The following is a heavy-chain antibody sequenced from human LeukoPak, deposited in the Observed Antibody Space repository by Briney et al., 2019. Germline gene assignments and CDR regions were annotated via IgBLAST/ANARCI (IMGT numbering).Heavy chain of an antibody. CDR1: GFTFSSYA. Sequence: SCKASGFTFSSYAMHWVRQAPGKGLEWVAVISYDGSNKYYADSVKGRFTISRDNSKNTLYLQMNSLRAEDTAVYYCARIAVAGEIDYWGQGTLVTVSS. J-gene: IGHJ4*02. D-gene: IGHD6-19*01. V-gene: IGHV3-30-3*01. CDR3: ARIAVAGEIDY. CDR2: ISYDGSNK.